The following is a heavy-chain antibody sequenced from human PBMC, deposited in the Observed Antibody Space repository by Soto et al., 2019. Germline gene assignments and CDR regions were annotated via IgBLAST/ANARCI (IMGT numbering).Heavy chain of an antibody. J-gene: IGHJ4*02. CDR3: ARDTNTRGYYVDD. CDR2: IYYSGST. V-gene: IGHV4-59*01. CDR1: GGSISSYY. D-gene: IGHD5-12*01. Sequence: SDTLSLTCTVSGGSISSYYWSWIRQPPGKGLEWIGYIYYSGSTNYNPSLKRRATISVDTSKNQFSLKLSSVTAADTAVYDGARDTNTRGYYVDDWGQGTRVTVS.